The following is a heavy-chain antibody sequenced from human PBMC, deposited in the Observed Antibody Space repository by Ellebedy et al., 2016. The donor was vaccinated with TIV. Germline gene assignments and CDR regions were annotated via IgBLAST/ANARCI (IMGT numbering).Heavy chain of an antibody. Sequence: ATSVKVSCKASGYPFSSYGMSWVRPSPGRGLEWMGWISGNGENTNYEQKFQGRVTITADTSTRTVYMELSSLRSEDTAVYYCARAPSVDPHMDVWGQGTTVTVSS. CDR2: ISGNGENT. V-gene: IGHV1-18*04. J-gene: IGHJ6*02. CDR3: ARAPSVDPHMDV. D-gene: IGHD6-19*01. CDR1: GYPFSSYG.